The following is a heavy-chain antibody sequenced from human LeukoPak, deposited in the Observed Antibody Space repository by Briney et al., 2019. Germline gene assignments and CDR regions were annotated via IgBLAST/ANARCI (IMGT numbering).Heavy chain of an antibody. CDR1: GGSTTNDY. Sequence: PSETLSLTCTVSGGSTTNDYWNWIRQSSGEQLEWIGSIHYSGTINYSPSLKSRITISLDTSKNQFSLKLSSVTAADTAMYYCATSYDHGWLIGSWGQGTLVTVSS. D-gene: IGHD3-16*01. V-gene: IGHV4-59*01. J-gene: IGHJ4*02. CDR3: ATSYDHGWLIGS. CDR2: IHYSGTI.